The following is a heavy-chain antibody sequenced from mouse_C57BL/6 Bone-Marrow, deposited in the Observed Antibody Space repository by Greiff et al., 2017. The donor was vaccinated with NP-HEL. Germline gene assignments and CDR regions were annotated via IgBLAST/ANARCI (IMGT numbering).Heavy chain of an antibody. CDR3: TREGYDYDGFAD. J-gene: IGHJ3*01. V-gene: IGHV1-5*01. CDR2: ISPGNFYT. Sequence: EVKLVESGTVLARPGASVKMSCKTSGYTFTSYWTHWVKQRPGQGLVWIGAISPGNFYTCYHQRFKGQAKLTAVNSASTPSLALSSLTNEDSAVYYCTREGYDYDGFADWGQGTLVTVSS. D-gene: IGHD2-4*01. CDR1: GYTFTSYW.